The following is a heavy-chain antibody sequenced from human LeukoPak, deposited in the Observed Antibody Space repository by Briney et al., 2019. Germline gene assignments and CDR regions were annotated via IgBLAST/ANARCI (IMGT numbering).Heavy chain of an antibody. D-gene: IGHD3-22*01. CDR2: INPNSGGT. V-gene: IGHV1-2*02. CDR1: GYTFTGYY. CDR3: ARGSTPSYYYDSSGHFDY. J-gene: IGHJ4*02. Sequence: ASVKVSCKASGYTFTGYYMHWVRQAPGQGLEWMGWINPNSGGTNYAQKFQGRVTMTRDTSISTVYMELSSLRSDDTAVYYCARGSTPSYYYDSSGHFDYWGQGTLVTVSS.